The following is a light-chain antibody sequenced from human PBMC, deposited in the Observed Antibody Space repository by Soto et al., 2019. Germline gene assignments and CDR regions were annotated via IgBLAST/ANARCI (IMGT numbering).Light chain of an antibody. V-gene: IGKV3-11*01. Sequence: EIVLTQSPATLSLSPGERATLSCRASQSVNTYLAWYHQKPGQAPRLLIYDASNRATGITARFSGSGSGTDFTLTISSLEIEDFAVYYCQQRSNRPITFGQGTRLEIK. CDR3: QQRSNRPIT. CDR2: DAS. J-gene: IGKJ5*01. CDR1: QSVNTY.